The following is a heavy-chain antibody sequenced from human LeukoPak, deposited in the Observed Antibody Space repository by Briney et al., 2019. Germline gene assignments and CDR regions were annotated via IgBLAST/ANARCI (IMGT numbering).Heavy chain of an antibody. V-gene: IGHV3-23*01. CDR1: GFTFSSYA. D-gene: IGHD3-10*01. CDR3: AKDRDYYGSGSYKGYFDY. J-gene: IGHJ4*02. Sequence: GGSLRLSCAASGFTFSSYAMSWVRQAPGKGLEWVSAISGSGGSTYYADSVKGRFTISRDNSKNTLYLQMNSLRAEDTAVYYCAKDRDYYGSGSYKGYFDYWGQGTPVTVSS. CDR2: ISGSGGST.